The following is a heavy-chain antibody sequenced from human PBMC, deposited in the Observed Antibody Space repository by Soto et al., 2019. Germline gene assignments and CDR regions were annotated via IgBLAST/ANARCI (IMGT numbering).Heavy chain of an antibody. V-gene: IGHV3-15*01. D-gene: IGHD2-21*02. CDR2: IKSKTDGGTT. CDR1: GFTFSDAW. CDR3: TRDCGGDCYLLDAFDI. J-gene: IGHJ3*02. Sequence: PGGSLRLACAASGFTFSDAWMSWVRQAPGKGLEWVGRIKSKTDGGTTDYAAPVKGRFTISRDDSKNTLYLQMNSLKTEDTAVYYCTRDCGGDCYLLDAFDIWGQGTMVTVSS.